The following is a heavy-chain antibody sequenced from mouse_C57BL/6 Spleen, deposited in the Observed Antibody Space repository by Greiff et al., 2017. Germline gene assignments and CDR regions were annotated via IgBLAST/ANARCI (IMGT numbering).Heavy chain of an antibody. CDR3: TRGRGWDRSFDY. CDR1: GFTFSSYA. D-gene: IGHD3-3*01. CDR2: ISSGGDYI. J-gene: IGHJ2*01. V-gene: IGHV5S21*01. Sequence: EVMLVESGEGLVKPGGSLKLSCAASGFTFSSYAMSWVRQTPEKRLEWVAYISSGGDYIYYADTVKGRFTISRDNARNTLYLQMSSLKSEDTAMYYCTRGRGWDRSFDYWGQGTTLTVSS.